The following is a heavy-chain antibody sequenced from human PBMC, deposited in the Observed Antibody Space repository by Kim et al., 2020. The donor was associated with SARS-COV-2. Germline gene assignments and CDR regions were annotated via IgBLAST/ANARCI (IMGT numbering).Heavy chain of an antibody. V-gene: IGHV4-31*02. Sequence: SRKSRVTISVATSKNQFSLKLSSVTAADTAVYYCARAPITMIVVVKAFDIWGQGTMVTVSS. CDR3: ARAPITMIVVVKAFDI. D-gene: IGHD3-22*01. J-gene: IGHJ3*02.